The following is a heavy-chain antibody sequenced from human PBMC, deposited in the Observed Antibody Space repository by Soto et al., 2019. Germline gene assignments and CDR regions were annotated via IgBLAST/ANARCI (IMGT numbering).Heavy chain of an antibody. V-gene: IGHV1-69*01. J-gene: IGHJ6*02. CDR2: IIPIFGTA. CDR3: AEAHCSGGSCYSGLKYYYYGMDV. D-gene: IGHD2-15*01. CDR1: GGTFSSYA. Sequence: QVQLVQSGAEVKKPGSSVKVSCKASGGTFSSYAISWVRQAPGQGLEWMGGIIPIFGTANYAQKFQGRVPITADESTSTAYMELSSLRSEDTAVYYCAEAHCSGGSCYSGLKYYYYGMDVWGQGTTVTVSS.